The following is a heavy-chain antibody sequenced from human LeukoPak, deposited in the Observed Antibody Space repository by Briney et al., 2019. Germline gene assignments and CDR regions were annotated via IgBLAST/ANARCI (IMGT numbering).Heavy chain of an antibody. V-gene: IGHV3-23*01. Sequence: GGSLRLSCAASGFTFSSYGMSWVRQAPGKGLEWVSAISGSGGSTYYADSVKGRFTISRDNSKNTLYLQMNSLRAEDTAVYYCAKKPPTYYYGRRGFDPWGQGTLVTVSS. CDR3: AKKPPTYYYGRRGFDP. D-gene: IGHD3-10*01. CDR2: ISGSGGST. CDR1: GFTFSSYG. J-gene: IGHJ5*02.